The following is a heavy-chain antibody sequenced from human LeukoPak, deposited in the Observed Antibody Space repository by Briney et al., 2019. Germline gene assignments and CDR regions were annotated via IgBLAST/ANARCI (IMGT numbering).Heavy chain of an antibody. J-gene: IGHJ3*02. Sequence: GGSLRLSCAAPGFTFSSYWMSWVRQAPGKGLEWVANIKQDGSEKYYVDSVKGRFTISRDNAKNSLYLQMNSLRAEDTAVYYCARDMTTVAYDAFDIWGQGTMVTVSS. CDR3: ARDMTTVAYDAFDI. D-gene: IGHD4-23*01. CDR2: IKQDGSEK. V-gene: IGHV3-7*01. CDR1: GFTFSSYW.